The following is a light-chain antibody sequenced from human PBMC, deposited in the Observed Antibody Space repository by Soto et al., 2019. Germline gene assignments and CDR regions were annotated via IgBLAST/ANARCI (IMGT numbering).Light chain of an antibody. CDR2: DNN. CDR1: SSNIGNNY. Sequence: QSVLTQPPSVSAAPGQKVTISCSGSSSNIGNNYVSWYQQLPGTAPKLLIYDNNKRPSGIPDRFSGSKSGTSATLGITGLQTGDEADDYCETCDSSLSAFVFGTGAKVAVL. CDR3: ETCDSSLSAFV. J-gene: IGLJ1*01. V-gene: IGLV1-51*01.